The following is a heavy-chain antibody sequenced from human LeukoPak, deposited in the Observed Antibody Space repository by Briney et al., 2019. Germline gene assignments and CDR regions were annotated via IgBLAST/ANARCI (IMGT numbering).Heavy chain of an antibody. Sequence: GGSLRLSCEASGFTFSAFAMTCVRQAPGKGLEWVSSIGSDNKPHYSESVKGRFAISRDNSKSMLFLQLNSLRAEDTALYYCARDVHYYVAMDVWGQGTTVTASS. CDR3: ARDVHYYVAMDV. D-gene: IGHD3-10*02. V-gene: IGHV3-23*01. CDR1: GFTFSAFA. J-gene: IGHJ6*02. CDR2: IGSDNKP.